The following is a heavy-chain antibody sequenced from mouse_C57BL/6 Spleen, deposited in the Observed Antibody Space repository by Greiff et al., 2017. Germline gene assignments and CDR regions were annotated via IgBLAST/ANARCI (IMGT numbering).Heavy chain of an antibody. CDR1: GFTFSSYT. CDR2: ISGGGGNT. Sequence: EVKVEESGGGLVKPGGSLKLSCAASGFTFSSYTMSWVRQTPEKRLEWVATISGGGGNTYYPDSVKGRFTISRDNAKNTLYLQMSSLRSEDTALYYCARQSRRDYFDYWGQGTTLTVSS. CDR3: ARQSRRDYFDY. V-gene: IGHV5-9*01. J-gene: IGHJ2*01.